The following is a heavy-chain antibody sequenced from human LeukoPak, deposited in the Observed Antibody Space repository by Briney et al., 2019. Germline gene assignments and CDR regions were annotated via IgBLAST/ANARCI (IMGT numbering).Heavy chain of an antibody. D-gene: IGHD1-26*01. CDR1: GGSISSSSYY. CDR3: ARHLKYSGSYYDY. Sequence: SETLSLTCTVSGGSISSSSYYWGWIRQPPGKGLEWIGSIYYSGSTYYNPSLKSRVTISVDTSKNQFSLKLSSVTAADTAVYYCARHLKYSGSYYDYWGQGTLVTVSS. CDR2: IYYSGST. J-gene: IGHJ4*02. V-gene: IGHV4-39*01.